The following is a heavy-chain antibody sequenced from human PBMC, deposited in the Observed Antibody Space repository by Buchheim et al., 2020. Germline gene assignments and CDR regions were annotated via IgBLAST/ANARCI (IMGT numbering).Heavy chain of an antibody. CDR3: ARDPVPVSGTSLDY. D-gene: IGHD1-14*01. V-gene: IGHV1-2*02. CDR2: IYLGAGAV. Sequence: QVQLVQSGAEVRKSGASVKVSCKTSGLTFSDDYMNWVRQAPGQGLEWMGWIYLGAGAVQDSKKFQGRITLTRDTSISTASMELNRLTSDGAAVYYCARDPVPVSGTSLDYWGQGT. CDR1: GLTFSDDY. J-gene: IGHJ4*02.